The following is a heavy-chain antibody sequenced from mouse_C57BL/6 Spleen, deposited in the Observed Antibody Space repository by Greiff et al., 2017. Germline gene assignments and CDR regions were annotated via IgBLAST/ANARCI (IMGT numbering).Heavy chain of an antibody. Sequence: EVQRVESGGDLVKPGGSLKLSCAASGFTFSSYGMSWVRQTPDKRLEWVATISSGGSYTYSPDSVKGRFTISRDNAKNTLYLQMSSLKSEDTAMYYCARHEGFTTVVGDYAMDYWGQGTSVTVSS. CDR3: ARHEGFTTVVGDYAMDY. J-gene: IGHJ4*01. V-gene: IGHV5-6*01. CDR2: ISSGGSYT. CDR1: GFTFSSYG. D-gene: IGHD1-1*01.